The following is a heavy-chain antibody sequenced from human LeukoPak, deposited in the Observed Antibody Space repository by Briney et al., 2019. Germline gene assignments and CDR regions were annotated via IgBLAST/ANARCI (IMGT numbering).Heavy chain of an antibody. Sequence: GGSLRLSCAASGFTFSNYEMDWVRQAPGKGLEWVSFISSSGILIYYADSVKGRFTISRDNGKNSLFLQMDSLRVEDTAVYYCAKVSGSGWHFDHWGQGTLVTVSS. V-gene: IGHV3-48*03. CDR2: ISSSGILI. D-gene: IGHD6-19*01. CDR1: GFTFSNYE. J-gene: IGHJ4*02. CDR3: AKVSGSGWHFDH.